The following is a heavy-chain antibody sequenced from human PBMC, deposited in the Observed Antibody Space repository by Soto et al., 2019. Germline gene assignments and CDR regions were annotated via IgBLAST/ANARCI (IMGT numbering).Heavy chain of an antibody. V-gene: IGHV1-69*13. Sequence: AVKVSCKASGCTFSSYAISWVRQAPGQGLEWMGGIIPIFGTANYAQKFQGRVTITADESTSTAYMELSSLRSEDTAVYYCAREIGTGTTHWFDPWGQGTLVTVSS. CDR2: IIPIFGTA. CDR3: AREIGTGTTHWFDP. D-gene: IGHD1-7*01. J-gene: IGHJ5*02. CDR1: GCTFSSYA.